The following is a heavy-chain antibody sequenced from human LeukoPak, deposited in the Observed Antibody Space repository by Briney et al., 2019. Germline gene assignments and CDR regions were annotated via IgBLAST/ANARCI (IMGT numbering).Heavy chain of an antibody. V-gene: IGHV4-39*01. CDR1: GGSISSSSYY. D-gene: IGHD3-22*01. J-gene: IGHJ4*02. CDR2: IYYSRST. CDR3: ARRPGSSGYY. Sequence: SETLSLTCTVSGGSISSSSYYWGWIRQPPGKGLEWIGSIYYSRSTYYNPSLKSRVTISVDTSKNQFSLKLSSVTAADTAVYYCARRPGSSGYYWGQGTLVTVSS.